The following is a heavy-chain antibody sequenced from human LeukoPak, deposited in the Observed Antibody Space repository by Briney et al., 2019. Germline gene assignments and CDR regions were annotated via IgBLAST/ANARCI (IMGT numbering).Heavy chain of an antibody. Sequence: PSETLSLTCTVSGGFINNYCWSWIRQPPGKGLEWIGFFDNSGSTNYNPSLKSRVTISVDTSKNQVSLKLNSVTAADTAVYYCARGLFQWPARIDYWGRGTLVTVSS. CDR3: ARGLFQWPARIDY. V-gene: IGHV4-4*08. J-gene: IGHJ4*02. D-gene: IGHD6-19*01. CDR1: GGFINNYC. CDR2: FDNSGST.